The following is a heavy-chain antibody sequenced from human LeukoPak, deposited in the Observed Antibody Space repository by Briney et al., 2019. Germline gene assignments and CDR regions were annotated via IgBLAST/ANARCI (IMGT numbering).Heavy chain of an antibody. V-gene: IGHV1-2*02. J-gene: IGHJ4*02. CDR3: ALEVYYSDNSAFDY. D-gene: IGHD3-22*01. Sequence: ASVKVSWKASGYTFTDYYMHWVRQAPGQGLEWMGWMDPKSGEANHAQKFQGRVIMTRDTSINTAYMELSRLRSDDTAVYYCALEVYYSDNSAFDYWGQGTLVTVSS. CDR2: MDPKSGEA. CDR1: GYTFTDYY.